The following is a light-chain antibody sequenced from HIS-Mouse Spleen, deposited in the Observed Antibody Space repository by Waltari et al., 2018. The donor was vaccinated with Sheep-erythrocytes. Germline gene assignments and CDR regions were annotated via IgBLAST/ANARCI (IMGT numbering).Light chain of an antibody. Sequence: QSALTQPRSVSGSPGQSVTISCTGTSSDVGGYNYVSWYQQHPGKATKLLIYAVSKRPSGVPDRLSGSKSGNTASLTISGLQAEDEADYYCCSYAGSYNHVFATGTKVTVL. J-gene: IGLJ1*01. CDR2: AVS. V-gene: IGLV2-11*01. CDR1: SSDVGGYNY. CDR3: CSYAGSYNHV.